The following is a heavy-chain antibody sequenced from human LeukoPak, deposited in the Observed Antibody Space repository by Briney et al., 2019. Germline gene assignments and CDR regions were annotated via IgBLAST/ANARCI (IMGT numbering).Heavy chain of an antibody. Sequence: GGSLRLSCAASGFTFSSYEMNWVRQAPGKGLECVGRIKSKTDGGTTDYAAPVKGRFTISRDDSKNMVYLQMNSLKTEDTAVYYCTRQQLVFDNWGQGTLVTVSS. CDR1: GFTFSSYE. J-gene: IGHJ4*02. V-gene: IGHV3-15*01. CDR2: IKSKTDGGTT. CDR3: TRQQLVFDN. D-gene: IGHD6-13*01.